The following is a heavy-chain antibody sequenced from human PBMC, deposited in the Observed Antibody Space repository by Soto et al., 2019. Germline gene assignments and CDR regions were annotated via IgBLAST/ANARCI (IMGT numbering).Heavy chain of an antibody. CDR1: GGTFSSYA. CDR3: ARALRYFGNPLSYSYYYYGMDV. Sequence: QVQLVQSGAEVKKPGSSVKVSCKASGGTFSSYAISWVRQAPGQGLEWMGGIIPIFGTANYAQKFPGRVTITADESTSTAYMELSSLRSEDTAVYYCARALRYFGNPLSYSYYYYGMDVWGQGTTVTVSS. V-gene: IGHV1-69*01. D-gene: IGHD3-9*01. CDR2: IIPIFGTA. J-gene: IGHJ6*02.